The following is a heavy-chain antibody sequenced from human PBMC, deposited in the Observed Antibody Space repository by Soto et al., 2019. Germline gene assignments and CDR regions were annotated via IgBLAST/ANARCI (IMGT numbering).Heavy chain of an antibody. J-gene: IGHJ4*02. V-gene: IGHV4-34*01. CDR1: GGSFSGYY. Sequence: QVQLQQWGAGLLKPSETLSLTCAVYGGSFSGYYWSWIRQPPGKGLEWIGEINHSGSTNYNPSLKSRGTISVDTSKNQFSLKLSSVTAADTAVYYCARVRDIVVVVAAWGVDYWGQGTLVTVSS. CDR2: INHSGST. CDR3: ARVRDIVVVVAAWGVDY. D-gene: IGHD2-15*01.